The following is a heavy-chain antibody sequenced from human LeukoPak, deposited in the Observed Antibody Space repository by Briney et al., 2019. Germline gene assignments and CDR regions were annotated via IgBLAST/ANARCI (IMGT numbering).Heavy chain of an antibody. CDR2: INLDGSAP. V-gene: IGHV3-74*01. J-gene: IGHJ3*02. Sequence: GGSLRLSCAASGFSLSTYWMHWVRQAPGEGLVWVSRINLDGSAPTHADSVKGRFTISRDNAKNMLYLQMSSLRAEDTAVYYCAREVATNDDAFDIWGQGTMVTVSS. CDR1: GFSLSTYW. CDR3: AREVATNDDAFDI. D-gene: IGHD5-12*01.